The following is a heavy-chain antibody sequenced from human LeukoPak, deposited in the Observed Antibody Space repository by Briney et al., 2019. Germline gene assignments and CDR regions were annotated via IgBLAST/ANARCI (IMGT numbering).Heavy chain of an antibody. CDR1: GFTFSSYW. Sequence: GGSLRLSCAASGFTFSSYWMHWVRQAPGKGLVWVSRINTDGSSTSYADSVKGRFTISRDNVKNTLYLQMNSLRAEDTAVYYCATYSSLNRREFQYWGQGTLLTVSS. CDR2: INTDGSST. V-gene: IGHV3-74*01. CDR3: ATYSSLNRREFQY. D-gene: IGHD6-19*01. J-gene: IGHJ1*01.